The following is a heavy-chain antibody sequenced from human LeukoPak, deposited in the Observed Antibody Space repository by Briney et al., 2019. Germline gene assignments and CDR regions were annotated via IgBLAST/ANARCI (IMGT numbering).Heavy chain of an antibody. V-gene: IGHV3-30*04. CDR3: ARDSSIAAAGTLDY. D-gene: IGHD6-13*01. CDR2: ISYDGSNK. Sequence: PGRSLRLSCAASGFTFSSYAMHWVRQAPGKGLEGVAVISYDGSNKYYADSVKGRFTISRGNSKNTLYLQMNSLRAEDTAVYYCARDSSIAAAGTLDYWGQGTLVTVSS. J-gene: IGHJ4*02. CDR1: GFTFSSYA.